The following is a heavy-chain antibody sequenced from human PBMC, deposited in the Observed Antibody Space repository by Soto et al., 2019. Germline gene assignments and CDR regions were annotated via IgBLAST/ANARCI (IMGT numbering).Heavy chain of an antibody. CDR1: GGSFSGYY. J-gene: IGHJ4*02. Sequence: QVQLQQWGAGLLKPSETLSLTCAVYGGSFSGYYWSWIRQPPGKGLEGIGEINHSGSTNYNPSLKTRVTISVDTSKNQFSLKLSSVTAADTAVYYCARGGCSSRQADFDYWGQGTLVTVSS. CDR3: ARGGCSSRQADFDY. V-gene: IGHV4-34*01. CDR2: INHSGST. D-gene: IGHD6-13*01.